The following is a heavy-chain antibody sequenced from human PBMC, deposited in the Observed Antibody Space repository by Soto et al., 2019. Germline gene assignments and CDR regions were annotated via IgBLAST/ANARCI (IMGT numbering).Heavy chain of an antibody. J-gene: IGHJ3*02. CDR3: AKGGSYYVGQFNM. CDR1: GFTFNNYA. Sequence: GGSLTLSCAASGFTFNNYAMNWVRQAPETGLEWVVALNGNGGGTSYADSAHGRLTTSRENSKNKLYPLMTSLGTEDTALYFLAKGGSYYVGQFNMWGQGTMVTVSS. V-gene: IGHV3-23*01. D-gene: IGHD1-26*01. CDR2: LNGNGGGT.